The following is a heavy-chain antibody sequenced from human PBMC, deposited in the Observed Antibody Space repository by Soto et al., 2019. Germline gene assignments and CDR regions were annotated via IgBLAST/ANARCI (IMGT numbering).Heavy chain of an antibody. CDR2: IIPIFGTA. Sequence: SVKVSCKASGGTFSSYAISWVRQAPGQGLEWMGGIIPIFGTANYAQKFQGRVTITADESTSTAYMELSSLRSEDTAVYYCARPYDSSGYTDAFDIWGQGTMVTVSS. CDR1: GGTFSSYA. CDR3: ARPYDSSGYTDAFDI. D-gene: IGHD3-22*01. V-gene: IGHV1-69*13. J-gene: IGHJ3*02.